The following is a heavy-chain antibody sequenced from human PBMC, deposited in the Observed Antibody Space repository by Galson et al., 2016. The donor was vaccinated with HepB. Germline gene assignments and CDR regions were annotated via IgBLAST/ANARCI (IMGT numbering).Heavy chain of an antibody. V-gene: IGHV3-30*18. CDR1: GFLFRSYG. D-gene: IGHD3-10*01. CDR3: AKRHDYYPPVGCSVDY. Sequence: SLRLSCAGSGFLFRSYGMHWVRQAPGKGLEWVAADSMDGRRKFYSDSVKGRFTISRDNSNNMLFLQMNSLRPDDTAVYYCAKRHDYYPPVGCSVDYWGQGTLGSGSS. J-gene: IGHJ4*02. CDR2: DSMDGRRK.